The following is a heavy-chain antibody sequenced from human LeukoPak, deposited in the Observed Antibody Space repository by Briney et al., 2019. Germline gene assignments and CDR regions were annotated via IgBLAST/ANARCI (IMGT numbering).Heavy chain of an antibody. J-gene: IGHJ5*02. CDR2: IIPILGIA. D-gene: IGHD6-13*01. CDR1: GYTFTTYG. V-gene: IGHV1-69*04. Sequence: SVKVSCMASGYTFTTYGISWVRQAPGQGLEWMGRIIPILGIANYSQMFQGRVTITADKSTSTAYMELSSLRSEDTAVYYCASAAASYNWFDRWGQGTLVTVSS. CDR3: ASAAASYNWFDR.